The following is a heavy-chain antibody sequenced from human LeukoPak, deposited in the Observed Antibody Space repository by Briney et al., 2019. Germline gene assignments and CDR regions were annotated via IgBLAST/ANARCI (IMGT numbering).Heavy chain of an antibody. D-gene: IGHD3-3*01. CDR3: ARLRRGGWFDP. V-gene: IGHV4-34*01. J-gene: IGHJ5*02. CDR1: GGSFSGYY. Sequence: PSETLSLTCAVYGGSFSGYYWCWIRQPPGKGLEWIGEINHSGSTNYNPSLKSRVTISVDTSKNQFSLKLSSVTAADTAVYYCARLRRGGWFDPWGQGTLVTVSS. CDR2: INHSGST.